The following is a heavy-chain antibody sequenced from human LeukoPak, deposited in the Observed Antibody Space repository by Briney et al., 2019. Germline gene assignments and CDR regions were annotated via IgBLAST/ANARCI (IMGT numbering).Heavy chain of an antibody. CDR3: ARSYNDYGDYGAFDI. J-gene: IGHJ3*02. CDR1: GGSFSGYY. D-gene: IGHD4-17*01. V-gene: IGHV4-34*01. CDR2: INQSGST. Sequence: SETLSLTCAVYGGSFSGYYWSWIRQPPGKGLEWIGEINQSGSTNYNPSLKSRVTISVDTSKNQFSLKLSSVTAADTAVYYCARSYNDYGDYGAFDIWGQGTMVTVSS.